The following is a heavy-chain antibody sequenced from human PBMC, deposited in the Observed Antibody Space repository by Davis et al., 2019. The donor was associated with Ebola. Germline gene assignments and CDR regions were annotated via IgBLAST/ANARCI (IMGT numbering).Heavy chain of an antibody. V-gene: IGHV4-39*01. CDR3: ARHNILMVYAMFDP. J-gene: IGHJ5*02. D-gene: IGHD2-8*01. CDR2: IYYSGST. Sequence: SETLSLTCTVSGGSISSYSYFWGWIRQPPGKGLEWIGSIYYSGSTYYNPSLKSRVTISVDTSKNQFSLKLSSVTAADTAVYYCARHNILMVYAMFDPWGQGTLVTVSS. CDR1: GGSISSYSYF.